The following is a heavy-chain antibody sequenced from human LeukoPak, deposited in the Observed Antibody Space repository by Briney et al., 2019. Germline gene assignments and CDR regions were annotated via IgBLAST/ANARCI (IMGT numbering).Heavy chain of an antibody. V-gene: IGHV4-59*08. J-gene: IGHJ5*02. Sequence: SETLSLTCTVSGGSISSYYWSWIRQPPGKGLEWIGYIYYSGSTNYNPSLKSRVTISVDTSKNQFSLKLSSVTAADTAVCYCASSTDQYGDYYFDPWGQGTLVTVSS. D-gene: IGHD4-17*01. CDR1: GGSISSYY. CDR2: IYYSGST. CDR3: ASSTDQYGDYYFDP.